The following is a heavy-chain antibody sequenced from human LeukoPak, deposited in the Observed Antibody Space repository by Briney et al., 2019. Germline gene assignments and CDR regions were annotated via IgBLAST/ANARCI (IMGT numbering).Heavy chain of an antibody. Sequence: SETPSLTCTVSGGSVSSGSYYWSWIRQPPGKGLEWIGYIYYSGSTNYNPSLKSRVTISVDTSKNQFSLKLSSVTAADTAVYYCARGRITMIVVVDAFAIWGQGTMVTVSS. V-gene: IGHV4-61*01. J-gene: IGHJ3*02. CDR1: GGSVSSGSYY. CDR2: IYYSGST. D-gene: IGHD3-22*01. CDR3: ARGRITMIVVVDAFAI.